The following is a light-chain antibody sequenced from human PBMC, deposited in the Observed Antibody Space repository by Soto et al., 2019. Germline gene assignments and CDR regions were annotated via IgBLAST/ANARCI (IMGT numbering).Light chain of an antibody. V-gene: IGKV1-5*03. Sequence: DIPMTQSPSTLSGSVGDRVTITCRASQTISSWLAWYQQKPGKAPKLLIYKASTLKSGVPSRFSGSGSGTEFTLTFSSLQPDDIATYYCQHYNSYSEAFGQGTKVDLK. CDR2: KAS. CDR3: QHYNSYSEA. CDR1: QTISSW. J-gene: IGKJ1*01.